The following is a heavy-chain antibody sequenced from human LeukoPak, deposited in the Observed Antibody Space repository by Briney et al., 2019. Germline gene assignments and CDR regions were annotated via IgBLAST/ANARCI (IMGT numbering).Heavy chain of an antibody. CDR3: ARGRRVVLRYFDY. CDR2: IYHSGST. J-gene: IGHJ4*02. CDR1: GYSISSGYY. Sequence: SETLSLTCAVSGYSISSGYYWGWIRQPPGKGLEWIGSIYHSGSTYYNPSLKSRVTISVDTSKNQFSLKLSSVPGADTAVYYCARGRRVVLRYFDYWGQGTLVTVSS. V-gene: IGHV4-38-2*01. D-gene: IGHD3-9*01.